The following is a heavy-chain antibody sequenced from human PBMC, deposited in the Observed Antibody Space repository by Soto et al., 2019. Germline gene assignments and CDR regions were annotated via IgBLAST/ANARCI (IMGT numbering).Heavy chain of an antibody. J-gene: IGHJ6*02. CDR1: GYSFTSYW. CDR2: IYPGDSDT. Sequence: PGESLNISCKGSGYSFTSYWIGWVRQMPGKGLECVGIIYPGDSDTRYSPSSQGQVTISADKSISTAYMQWRSLKASDTAMYYCARHSRYSSGGSCYSGTYYYGMDVWGQGTTVTVS. V-gene: IGHV5-51*01. CDR3: ARHSRYSSGGSCYSGTYYYGMDV. D-gene: IGHD2-15*01.